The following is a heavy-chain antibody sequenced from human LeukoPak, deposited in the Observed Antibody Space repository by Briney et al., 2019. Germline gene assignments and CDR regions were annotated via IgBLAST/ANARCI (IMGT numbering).Heavy chain of an antibody. CDR2: ISSSSSYI. V-gene: IGHV3-21*01. J-gene: IGHJ4*02. CDR1: GFTFSSYS. Sequence: GGSLRLSCAASGFTFSSYSMNWVRQAPGKGLEWVSSISSSSSYIYYADSVKGRFTISRDNAKNSLYLQMNSLRAEDTAVYYCAVIAAAGRSQIDYWGQGTLVTVSS. CDR3: AVIAAAGRSQIDY. D-gene: IGHD6-13*01.